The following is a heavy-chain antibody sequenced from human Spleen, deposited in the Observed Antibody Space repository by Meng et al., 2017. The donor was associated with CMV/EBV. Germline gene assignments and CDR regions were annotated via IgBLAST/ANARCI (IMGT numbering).Heavy chain of an antibody. V-gene: IGHV3-21*01. CDR1: GFTFSSYS. D-gene: IGHD3-22*01. Sequence: GESLKISCAASGFTFSSYSMNWVRQAPGKGLEWVSSISSSSSYIYYADSVKGRFIISRDNAKNSLYLQMNSLRAEDTAVYYCARSSGYYDYYYYGMDVWGQGTTVTVSS. CDR2: ISSSSSYI. CDR3: ARSSGYYDYYYYGMDV. J-gene: IGHJ6*02.